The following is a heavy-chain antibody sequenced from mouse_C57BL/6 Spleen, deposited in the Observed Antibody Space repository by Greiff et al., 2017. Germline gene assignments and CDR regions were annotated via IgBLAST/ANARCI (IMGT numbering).Heavy chain of an antibody. CDR1: GYTFTDYN. V-gene: IGHV1-22*01. D-gene: IGHD2-3*01. CDR2: INPNNGGT. CDR3: ARMRGLLLFDY. J-gene: IGHJ2*01. Sequence: EVKLMESGPELVKPGASVKMSCKASGYTFTDYNMHWVKQSHGKSLEWIGYINPNNGGTSYNQKFKGKATLTVNKSSSTAYMELRSLTSEDSAVYYCARMRGLLLFDYWGQGTTLTVSS.